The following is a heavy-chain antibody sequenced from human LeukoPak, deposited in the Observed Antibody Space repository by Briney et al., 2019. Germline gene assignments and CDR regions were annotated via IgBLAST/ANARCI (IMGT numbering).Heavy chain of an antibody. J-gene: IGHJ2*01. V-gene: IGHV4-59*01. Sequence: SETLSLTCTVSGGSIRSYYWSWIRQPPGKGLEWIGYIHYSGSTNYNPSLKSRVTISVDTSKNQFSLKLSSVTAADTAVYYCARVYYSSSYDYWYFDLWGRGTLVTVSS. CDR3: ARVYYSSSYDYWYFDL. CDR1: GGSIRSYY. D-gene: IGHD6-13*01. CDR2: IHYSGST.